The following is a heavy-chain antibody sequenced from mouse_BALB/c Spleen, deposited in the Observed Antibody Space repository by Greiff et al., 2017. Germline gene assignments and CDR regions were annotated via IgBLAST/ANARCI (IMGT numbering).Heavy chain of an antibody. CDR2: IWSGGST. J-gene: IGHJ4*01. CDR3: ARMRNAMDY. CDR1: GFSLTSYG. Sequence: QVQLQQSGPSLVQPSQSLSITCTVSGFSLTSYGVHWVRQSPGKGLEWLGVIWSGGSTDYNAAFISRLSISKDNSKSQVFFKMNSLQANDTAIYYCARMRNAMDYWGQGTSVTVSS. V-gene: IGHV2-2*02.